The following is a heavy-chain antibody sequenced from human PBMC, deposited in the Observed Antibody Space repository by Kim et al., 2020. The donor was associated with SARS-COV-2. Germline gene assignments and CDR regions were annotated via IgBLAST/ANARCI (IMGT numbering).Heavy chain of an antibody. CDR3: AKRTLDIVATEDYYGMDV. D-gene: IGHD5-12*01. CDR2: INHSGST. J-gene: IGHJ6*02. CDR1: GGSFSGYY. Sequence: SETLSLTCAVYGGSFSGYYWSWIRQPPGKGLEWIGEINHSGSTNYNPSLKSRVTISVDTSKNQFSLKLSSVTAADTAVYYCAKRTLDIVATEDYYGMDVWGQGTTVTVSS. V-gene: IGHV4-34*01.